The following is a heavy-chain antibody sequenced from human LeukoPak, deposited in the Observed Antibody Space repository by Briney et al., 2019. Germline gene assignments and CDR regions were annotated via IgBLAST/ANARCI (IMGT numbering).Heavy chain of an antibody. CDR1: GGSISSGDYY. D-gene: IGHD3-3*02. J-gene: IGHJ3*02. V-gene: IGHV4-30-4*08. CDR3: ARLLAPAFDI. CDR2: IYYSGST. Sequence: SQTLSLTCTVAGGSISSGDYYWSWIRQPPGKGLGWIGYIYYSGSTYYNPSLKSRVTISVDTSKNQFSLKLSSVTAADTAVYYCARLLAPAFDIWGQGTMVTVSS.